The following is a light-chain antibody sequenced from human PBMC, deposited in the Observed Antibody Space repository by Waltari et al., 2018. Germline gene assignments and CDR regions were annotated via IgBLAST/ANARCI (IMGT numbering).Light chain of an antibody. Sequence: DIQLTQSPSFLSASVGARVTITCRASQGINSYLSWYQQKPGKAPKLLIYGASTLQSGIPSRFSGIGSGTEFTLTISSLQPEDSATYYCQQLGNYPITFGQGTRVETK. V-gene: IGKV1-9*01. J-gene: IGKJ5*01. CDR2: GAS. CDR1: QGINSY. CDR3: QQLGNYPIT.